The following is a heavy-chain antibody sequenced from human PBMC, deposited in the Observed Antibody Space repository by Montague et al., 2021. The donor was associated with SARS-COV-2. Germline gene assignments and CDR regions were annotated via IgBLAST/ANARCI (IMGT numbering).Heavy chain of an antibody. CDR1: GGSLSTYY. D-gene: IGHD3-10*01. CDR2: IYYTGNT. CDR3: ARFFGPYYDGLDV. J-gene: IGHJ6*02. V-gene: IGHV4-59*13. Sequence: SETLSLTCTVSGGSLSTYYWSWIRQPPGQGLECIGYIYYTGNTNYNPSLRSRVPISVDTSKNQFSPKLGSMTAADTAVYYCARFFGPYYDGLDVWGQGTTVTASS.